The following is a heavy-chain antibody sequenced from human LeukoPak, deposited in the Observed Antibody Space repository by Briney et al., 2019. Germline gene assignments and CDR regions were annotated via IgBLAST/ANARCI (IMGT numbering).Heavy chain of an antibody. J-gene: IGHJ4*02. V-gene: IGHV3-30*03. D-gene: IGHD4-17*01. CDR1: GFTFSSYG. CDR2: ISYDGSNK. Sequence: GGSLRLSCAASGFTFSSYGMHWVRQAPGKGLEWVAVISYDGSNKYYADSVKGRFTISRDDAKNLLYLDMNSLRAEDTAVYYCARGHTAVTRHFDFWGQGTLVTVSS. CDR3: ARGHTAVTRHFDF.